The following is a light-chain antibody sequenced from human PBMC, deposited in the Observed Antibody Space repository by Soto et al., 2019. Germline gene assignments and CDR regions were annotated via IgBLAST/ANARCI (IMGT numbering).Light chain of an antibody. CDR3: QQYNNWPIT. Sequence: EIVLTQSPATLSLSPGERATLSCRASQTLNSNLAWYQQKPGQAPRLLIYDASTRATGIPARFSGSGSGTEFTLTISSLQSEDFAVYFCQQYNNWPITFGQGTRLEIK. V-gene: IGKV3D-15*01. CDR2: DAS. J-gene: IGKJ5*01. CDR1: QTLNSN.